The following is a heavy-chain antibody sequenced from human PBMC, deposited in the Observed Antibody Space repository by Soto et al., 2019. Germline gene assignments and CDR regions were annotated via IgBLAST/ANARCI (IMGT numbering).Heavy chain of an antibody. CDR1: GGSFIGYY. D-gene: IGHD3-16*01. V-gene: IGHV4-34*01. Sequence: PSETLSLTCAVYGGSFIGYYWSWIRQPPGKRLEWIGEIGHSGGTVYNPSLESRVTISEDSSDNRFSLTLTSVTAADTAVYYCARHGGYYFDYWGQGAPVTVSS. CDR3: ARHGGYYFDY. CDR2: IGHSGGT. J-gene: IGHJ4*02.